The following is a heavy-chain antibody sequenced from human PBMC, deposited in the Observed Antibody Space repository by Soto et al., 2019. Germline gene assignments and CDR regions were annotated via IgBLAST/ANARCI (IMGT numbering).Heavy chain of an antibody. CDR3: ARTHAKLRYFDWLYFDY. CDR2: ISYDGSNK. CDR1: GFTFSSYA. V-gene: IGHV3-30-3*01. J-gene: IGHJ4*02. Sequence: QVQLVESGGGVVQPGRSLRLSCAASGFTFSSYAMHWVRQAPGKGLEWVAVISYDGSNKYYADSVKGRFTISRDNSKNTLYLQMNSLRAEDTAVYYYARTHAKLRYFDWLYFDYWGQGTLVTVSS. D-gene: IGHD3-9*01.